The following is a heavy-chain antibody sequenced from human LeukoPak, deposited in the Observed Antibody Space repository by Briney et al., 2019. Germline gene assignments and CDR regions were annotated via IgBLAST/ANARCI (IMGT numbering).Heavy chain of an antibody. CDR1: GFTFSGYA. Sequence: GGSLRLSCAVSGFTFSGYAMSWVRQAPGKGLEWVSTISDNGGRTYYADSVKGRFTISRDNSKNTLFLQMNSLRAEDSAVYYCATDREGDPSAYYLVGGQGTLITASS. V-gene: IGHV3-23*01. CDR3: ATDREGDPSAYYLV. J-gene: IGHJ4*02. D-gene: IGHD3-22*01. CDR2: ISDNGGRT.